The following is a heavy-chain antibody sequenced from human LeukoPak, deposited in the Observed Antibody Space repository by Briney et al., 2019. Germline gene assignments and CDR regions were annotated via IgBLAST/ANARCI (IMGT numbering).Heavy chain of an antibody. V-gene: IGHV3-43*02. CDR3: GTWAFYHGLDV. D-gene: IGHD1-26*01. CDR2: INADGGRT. Sequence: PGRSLTLSLVPAAFTLVAYAMHCVRHARGKGMELGSLINADGGRTYYADSVKGRFTISRDNSKNSLYLEMTSLRAEDSALYYCGTWAFYHGLDVWGRGTTVTVSS. J-gene: IGHJ6*02. CDR1: AFTLVAYA.